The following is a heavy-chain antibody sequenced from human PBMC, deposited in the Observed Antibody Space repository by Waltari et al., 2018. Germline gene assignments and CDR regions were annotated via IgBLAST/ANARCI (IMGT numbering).Heavy chain of an antibody. CDR3: AKTHDPGYCSGGSCWPFSRYYYGMDV. Sequence: QVQLVESGGGVVQPGRSLRLSCAASGFTFSSYGMHWVRQAPGKGLEWVAVISYDGSNKYYADSVKGRFTISRDNSKNTLYLQMNSLRAEDTAVYYCAKTHDPGYCSGGSCWPFSRYYYGMDVWGQGTTVTVSS. D-gene: IGHD2-15*01. J-gene: IGHJ6*02. CDR1: GFTFSSYG. CDR2: ISYDGSNK. V-gene: IGHV3-30*18.